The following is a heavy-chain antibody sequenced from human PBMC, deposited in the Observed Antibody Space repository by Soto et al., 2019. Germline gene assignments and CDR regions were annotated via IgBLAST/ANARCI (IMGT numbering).Heavy chain of an antibody. D-gene: IGHD2-2*01. Sequence: RGESLKISCKGSGYSFTSYWISWVRQMPGKGLEWMGRIDPSDSYTNYSPSFQGHVTISADKSISTAYLQWSSLKASDSAMYFCTRRASSSFYHFDFWGQGALVTVSS. V-gene: IGHV5-10-1*01. CDR2: IDPSDSYT. CDR1: GYSFTSYW. CDR3: TRRASSSFYHFDF. J-gene: IGHJ4*02.